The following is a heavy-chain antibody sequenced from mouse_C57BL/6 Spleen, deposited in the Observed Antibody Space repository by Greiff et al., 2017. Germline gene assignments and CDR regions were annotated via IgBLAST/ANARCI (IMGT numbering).Heavy chain of an antibody. J-gene: IGHJ1*03. D-gene: IGHD4-1*02. CDR1: GYTFTSYW. V-gene: IGHV1-53*01. Sequence: VQLQQPGTELVKPGASVKLSCKASGYTFTSYWMHWVKQRPGQGLEWIGNINPSNGGTNYTEKFKSKATLTVDKSSSTADMQLSSLTSEDSAVYYCARSRANWDWYFDVWGTGTTVTVSS. CDR2: INPSNGGT. CDR3: ARSRANWDWYFDV.